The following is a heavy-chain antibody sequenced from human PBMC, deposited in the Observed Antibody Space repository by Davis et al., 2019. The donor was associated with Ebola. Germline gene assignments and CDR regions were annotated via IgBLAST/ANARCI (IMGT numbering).Heavy chain of an antibody. CDR3: ARDGAWVTMVRGQRYGMDV. J-gene: IGHJ6*02. CDR1: GGTFSSYA. D-gene: IGHD3-10*01. Sequence: SVKVSCKASGGTFSSYAISWVRQAPGQGLEWMGGIIPIFGTANYAQKFQGRVTITADKSTSTAYMELSSLRSDDTAVYYCARDGAWVTMVRGQRYGMDVWGQGTTVTVSS. CDR2: IIPIFGTA. V-gene: IGHV1-69*06.